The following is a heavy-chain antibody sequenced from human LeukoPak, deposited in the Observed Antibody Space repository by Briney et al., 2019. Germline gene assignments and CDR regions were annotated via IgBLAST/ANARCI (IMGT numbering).Heavy chain of an antibody. CDR1: GFTFSSYG. J-gene: IGHJ4*02. Sequence: GGSLRLSCAASGFTFSSYGMHWVRQAPGKGLEWAAVISYDGSNKYYADSVKGRFTISRDNSKNTLYLQMNSLRAEDTAVYYCAKGRSGWAYYFDYWGQGTLVTVSS. V-gene: IGHV3-30*18. CDR3: AKGRSGWAYYFDY. D-gene: IGHD6-19*01. CDR2: ISYDGSNK.